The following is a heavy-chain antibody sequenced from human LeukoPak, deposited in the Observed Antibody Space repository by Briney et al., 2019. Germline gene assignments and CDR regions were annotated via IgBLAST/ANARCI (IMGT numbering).Heavy chain of an antibody. CDR3: ARLTYPYCSSTSCYTRYYFDY. D-gene: IGHD2-2*02. J-gene: IGHJ4*02. CDR1: GYSFTSYW. V-gene: IGHV5-51*01. Sequence: GESLKISCKGSGYSFTSYWIGWVRQMPGKGLEWMGIIYPGDSDTRYSPSFQGQVTISADKSIGTAYLQWSSLKASDTAMYYCARLTYPYCSSTSCYTRYYFDYWGQGTLVTVSS. CDR2: IYPGDSDT.